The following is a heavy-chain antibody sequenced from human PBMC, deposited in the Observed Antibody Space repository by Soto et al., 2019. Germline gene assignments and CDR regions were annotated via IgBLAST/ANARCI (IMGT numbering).Heavy chain of an antibody. D-gene: IGHD6-13*01. J-gene: IGHJ4*02. CDR3: VKDLRYSSSWYSLGS. Sequence: EVQLLESGGGLVQPGGSLRLSCEASGFNFNQFAMSWVRQAPGKGLDWVSAISGGGGSTFFADSVRGRFSISRDNSRNTLYLHMDDLRVEDTAIYRCVKDLRYSSSWYSLGSWGQGTLVTVSS. CDR1: GFNFNQFA. V-gene: IGHV3-23*01. CDR2: ISGGGGST.